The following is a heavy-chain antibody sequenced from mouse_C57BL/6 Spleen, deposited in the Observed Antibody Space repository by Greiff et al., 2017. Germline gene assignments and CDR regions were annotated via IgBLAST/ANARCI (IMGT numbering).Heavy chain of an antibody. Sequence: EVHLVESGGGLVKPGGSLKLSCAASGFTFSDYGMHWVRQAPEKGLEWVAYISSGSSTIYYADTVKGRFTFSKDNAKNTLFLQMTSLRSEDTAMYYCASGDYGKNYFDYWGQGTTLTVSS. CDR1: GFTFSDYG. D-gene: IGHD1-1*02. CDR3: ASGDYGKNYFDY. J-gene: IGHJ2*01. CDR2: ISSGSSTI. V-gene: IGHV5-17*01.